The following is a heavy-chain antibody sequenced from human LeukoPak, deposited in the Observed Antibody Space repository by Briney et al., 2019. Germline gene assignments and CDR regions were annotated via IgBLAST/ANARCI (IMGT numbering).Heavy chain of an antibody. V-gene: IGHV4-34*01. D-gene: IGHD2-15*01. Sequence: NPSETLSLTCTVSGGSISSYYWSWIRQPAGKGLEWIGEINHSGSTNYNPSLKSRVTISVDTSKNQFSLKLSSVTAADTAVYYCARLSKGYCSGGSCYRLDYWGQGTLVTVSS. J-gene: IGHJ4*02. CDR2: INHSGST. CDR1: GGSISSYY. CDR3: ARLSKGYCSGGSCYRLDY.